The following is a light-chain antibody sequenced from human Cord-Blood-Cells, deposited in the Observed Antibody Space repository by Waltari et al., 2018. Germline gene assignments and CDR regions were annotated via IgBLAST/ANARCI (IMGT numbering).Light chain of an antibody. V-gene: IGKV3-20*01. CDR2: GAS. J-gene: IGKJ1*01. CDR3: QQYGSSPGT. Sequence: ATLSCRASQSVSSSYLAWYQQKPGQAPRLLIYGASSRATGIPDRFSGSGSGTDFTLTISRLEPEDFAVYYCQQYGSSPGTFGQGTKVEIK. CDR1: QSVSSSY.